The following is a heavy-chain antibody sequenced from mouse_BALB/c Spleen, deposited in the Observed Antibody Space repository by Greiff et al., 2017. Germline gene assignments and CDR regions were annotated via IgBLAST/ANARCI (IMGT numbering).Heavy chain of an antibody. J-gene: IGHJ2*01. Sequence: EVHLVESGGGLVQPGGSRKLSCAASGFTFSSFGMHWVRQAPEKGLEWVAYISSGSSTIYYADTVKGRFTISRDNPKNTLFLQMTSLRSEDTAMYYCARCNGSSYFDYWGQGTTLTVSS. CDR2: ISSGSSTI. V-gene: IGHV5-17*02. CDR1: GFTFSSFG. CDR3: ARCNGSSYFDY. D-gene: IGHD1-1*01.